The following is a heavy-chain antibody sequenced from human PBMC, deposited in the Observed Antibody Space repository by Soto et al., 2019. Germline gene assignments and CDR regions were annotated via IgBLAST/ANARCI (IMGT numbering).Heavy chain of an antibody. Sequence: TLSLTCTVSGGSISSSSYYWGWIRQPPGKGLEWNGSIYYSGSTYYNPSLKSRVTISVDTSKNQFSLKLSSVTAADTAVYYCARPRFEAAAGDYYYYGMDVWGQGTTVTVSS. CDR3: ARPRFEAAAGDYYYYGMDV. CDR2: IYYSGST. D-gene: IGHD6-13*01. CDR1: GGSISSSSYY. V-gene: IGHV4-39*01. J-gene: IGHJ6*02.